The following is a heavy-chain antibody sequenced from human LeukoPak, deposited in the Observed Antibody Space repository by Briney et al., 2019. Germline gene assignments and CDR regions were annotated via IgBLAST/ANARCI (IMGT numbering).Heavy chain of an antibody. Sequence: GGSLRLSCAASGFTFSSYGMHWVRQAPAKGLEWVAIISYDGSNKYYADSVKGRFTISRDNSKNTLYLQMNSLRAEDTAVYYCAKPRAVGVNAFFDYWGQGTLVTVSS. V-gene: IGHV3-30*18. CDR3: AKPRAVGVNAFFDY. J-gene: IGHJ4*02. CDR1: GFTFSSYG. CDR2: ISYDGSNK.